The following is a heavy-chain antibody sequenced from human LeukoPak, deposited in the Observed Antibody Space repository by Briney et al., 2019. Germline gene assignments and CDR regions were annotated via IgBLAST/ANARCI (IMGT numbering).Heavy chain of an antibody. CDR2: NYSGGST. Sequence: GSLRLSCAASGFTVSDSYMSWVRQAPGKGLEWVSVNYSGGSTYYADSVKGRFTISRDTSKNTLYLQMNSLRAEDTAVYYCARAWSGTQYYFDYWGQGTLVTVSS. V-gene: IGHV3-66*01. CDR1: GFTVSDSY. J-gene: IGHJ4*02. CDR3: ARAWSGTQYYFDY. D-gene: IGHD3-3*01.